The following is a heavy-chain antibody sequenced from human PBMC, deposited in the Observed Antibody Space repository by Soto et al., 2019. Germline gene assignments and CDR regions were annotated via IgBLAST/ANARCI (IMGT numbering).Heavy chain of an antibody. D-gene: IGHD2-8*01. J-gene: IGHJ4*02. Sequence: GASVKVSCKASGYTFTSYDINWVRQATGQGLEWMGWMNPNSGNTGYAQKFQGRVTMTRNTSISTAYMELSSLRSEDTAVYYCARGRRYCTNGVCLGYYFDYWGQGTLVTVSS. V-gene: IGHV1-8*01. CDR1: GYTFTSYD. CDR2: MNPNSGNT. CDR3: ARGRRYCTNGVCLGYYFDY.